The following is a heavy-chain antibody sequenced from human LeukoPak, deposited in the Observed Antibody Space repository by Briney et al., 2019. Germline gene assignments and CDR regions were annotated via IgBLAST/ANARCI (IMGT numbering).Heavy chain of an antibody. J-gene: IGHJ4*02. D-gene: IGHD5-18*01. V-gene: IGHV4-59*08. CDR3: ARTVRYSYGLDY. Sequence: PSETLSLTCTVSGGSVSSYYWSWLRQPPGKGLEWIGYIYYKGSSNYSPSLKSRVTILVDTYKNQFSLKLSSVTAADTAVYYCARTVRYSYGLDYWGQGTLVTVSS. CDR2: IYYKGSS. CDR1: GGSVSSYY.